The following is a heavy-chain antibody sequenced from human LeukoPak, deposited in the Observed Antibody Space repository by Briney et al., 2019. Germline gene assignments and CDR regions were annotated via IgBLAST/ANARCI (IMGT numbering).Heavy chain of an antibody. CDR2: IYHSGST. J-gene: IGHJ4*02. CDR1: GGSISSSNW. V-gene: IGHV4-4*02. CDR3: ARDVRMVRGLDY. D-gene: IGHD3-10*01. Sequence: SETLSLTCAVSGGSISSSNWWSWVRQPPGKGLEWIGEIYHSGSTNYNPSLKSRVTISVDKSKNQFSLKLSPATAADTAVYYCARDVRMVRGLDYWGQGTLVTVSS.